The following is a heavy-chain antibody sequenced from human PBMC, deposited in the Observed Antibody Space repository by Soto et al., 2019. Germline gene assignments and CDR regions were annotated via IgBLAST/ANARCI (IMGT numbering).Heavy chain of an antibody. CDR1: GFTFSSYS. CDR3: ARDPSLYCSGGSCYYYYGMDV. D-gene: IGHD2-15*01. CDR2: ISSSSSYI. Sequence: EVQLVESGGGLVKPGGSLRLSCAASGFTFSSYSMNWVRQAPGKGLEWVSSISSSSSYIYYADSVKGRFTISRDNAKNSLYMQMISLRAEDTAVYYCARDPSLYCSGGSCYYYYGMDVWGQGTTVTVSS. J-gene: IGHJ6*02. V-gene: IGHV3-21*01.